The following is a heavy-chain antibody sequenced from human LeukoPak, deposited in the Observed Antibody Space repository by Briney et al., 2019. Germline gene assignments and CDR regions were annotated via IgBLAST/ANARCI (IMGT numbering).Heavy chain of an antibody. D-gene: IGHD2-15*01. J-gene: IGHJ4*02. Sequence: ASETLSLTCTVSGGSISSYYWGWIRQPPGKGLEWIGYIYYSGSTNYNPSLKSRVTISVDTSKNQFSLKLSSVTAADTAVYYCARRPSGSGGSYFDYWGQGTLVTVSS. CDR1: GGSISSYY. V-gene: IGHV4-59*08. CDR3: ARRPSGSGGSYFDY. CDR2: IYYSGST.